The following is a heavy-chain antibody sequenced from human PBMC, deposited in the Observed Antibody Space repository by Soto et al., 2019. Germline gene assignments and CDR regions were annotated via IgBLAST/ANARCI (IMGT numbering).Heavy chain of an antibody. D-gene: IGHD6-13*01. CDR3: AKDQERSSPRLDY. CDR1: GFTFSSYA. CDR2: ISGRGGST. J-gene: IGHJ4*02. Sequence: EVQLLESGGGLVQPGGSLRLSCAASGFTFSSYAMSWVRQAPGKGLEWVSAISGRGGSTYYADSVKGWFTISRDNAKNTLYLQMNSVRADDTAVYYCAKDQERSSPRLDYWGQGTLVTVAS. V-gene: IGHV3-23*01.